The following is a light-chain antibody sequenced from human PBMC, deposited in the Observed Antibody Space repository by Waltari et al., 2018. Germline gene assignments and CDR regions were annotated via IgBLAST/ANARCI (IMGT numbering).Light chain of an antibody. V-gene: IGKV3-11*01. CDR3: QQRSNWPPSIT. J-gene: IGKJ5*01. Sequence: EIVLTQSTATLSLSPGERATLSCRASQSVSSYLAWYQQKPGQAPRLLISDASNRAPGIPARFSGSGSGTVFTLTISSLEPEDFAVYYCQQRSNWPPSITFGQGTRLEIK. CDR1: QSVSSY. CDR2: DAS.